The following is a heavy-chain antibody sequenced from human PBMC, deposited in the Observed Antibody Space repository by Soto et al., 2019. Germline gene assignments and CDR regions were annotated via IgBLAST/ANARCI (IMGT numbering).Heavy chain of an antibody. J-gene: IGHJ4*02. CDR2: ISGSGGST. D-gene: IGHD5-12*01. Sequence: GGSLRLSCAASGFTFSSYAMSWVRQAPGKGLEWVSAISGSGGSTYYADSVKGRFTISRDNSKNTLYLQMNSLRAEDTAVYYCAREGRGYSGYALDYWGQGTLVTVSS. CDR3: AREGRGYSGYALDY. V-gene: IGHV3-23*01. CDR1: GFTFSSYA.